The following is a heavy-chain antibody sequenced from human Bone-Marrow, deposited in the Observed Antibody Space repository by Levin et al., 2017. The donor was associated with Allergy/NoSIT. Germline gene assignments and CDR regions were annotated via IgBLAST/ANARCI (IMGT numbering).Heavy chain of an antibody. CDR2: ITSSGST. CDR1: GGSISSGGYF. J-gene: IGHJ4*02. Sequence: SQTLSLTCAVSGGSISSGGYFWTWIRQRPGQGLEWIGYITSSGSTNNNPSLKSRLAISLDTSKRHFSLRLGSVTAADTAVYYCARAGNLNDFDYWGQGILVTVSS. V-gene: IGHV4-31*11. CDR3: ARAGNLNDFDY. D-gene: IGHD1-1*01.